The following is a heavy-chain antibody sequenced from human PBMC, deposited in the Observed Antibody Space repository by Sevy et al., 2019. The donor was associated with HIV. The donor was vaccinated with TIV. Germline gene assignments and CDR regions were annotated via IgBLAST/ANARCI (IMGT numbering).Heavy chain of an antibody. Sequence: SVKVSCKASGGTFSSYAISWVRQAPGQGLEWMGGIIPIFGTANYAQKFQGRVTITADESTSTAYMELSSLRSEDTAVYYCARESGEYCSSTSCTRPGFDYYYGMDVWGQGTTVTVSS. CDR1: GGTFSSYA. D-gene: IGHD2-2*01. V-gene: IGHV1-69*13. CDR3: ARESGEYCSSTSCTRPGFDYYYGMDV. CDR2: IIPIFGTA. J-gene: IGHJ6*02.